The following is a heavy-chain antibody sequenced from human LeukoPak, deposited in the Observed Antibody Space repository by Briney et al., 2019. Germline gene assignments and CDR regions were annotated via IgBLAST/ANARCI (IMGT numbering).Heavy chain of an antibody. Sequence: ASVKVSCKASGGTFISYAISWVRQAPGQGLEWMGIINPSGGSTSYAQKFQGRVTMTRDTSTSTVYMELSSLRSEDTAVYYCASPGDIGFWGQGTLVTVSS. CDR2: INPSGGST. CDR1: GGTFISYA. CDR3: ASPGDIGF. V-gene: IGHV1-46*01. J-gene: IGHJ4*02. D-gene: IGHD7-27*01.